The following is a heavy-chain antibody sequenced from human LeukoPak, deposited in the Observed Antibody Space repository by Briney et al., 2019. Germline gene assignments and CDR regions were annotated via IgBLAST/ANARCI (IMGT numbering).Heavy chain of an antibody. Sequence: ASVKVSCKASGYTFTSYAMHWVRQAPGQRLEWMGWINAGNGNTKYSQEFLGRVTITRDTSASTACMELSSLRSEDMAVYYCARDLWPRVDYYDSSGFDYWGQGTLVTVSS. CDR3: ARDLWPRVDYYDSSGFDY. J-gene: IGHJ4*02. CDR2: INAGNGNT. V-gene: IGHV1-3*03. D-gene: IGHD3-22*01. CDR1: GYTFTSYA.